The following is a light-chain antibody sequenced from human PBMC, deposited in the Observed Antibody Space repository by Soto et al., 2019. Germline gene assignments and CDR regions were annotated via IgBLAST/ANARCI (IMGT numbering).Light chain of an antibody. CDR1: SSNIGAGYD. J-gene: IGLJ3*02. V-gene: IGLV1-40*01. CDR2: GNT. Sequence: QSVLTQPPSVSGAPGQSVTISCTGSSSNIGAGYDVHWYRQLPGKAPKLLIYGNTNRPSGVPDRFSGSKSGTSASLAITGLQAEDEADYYCQSYNISLSGWVFGGGTKVTVL. CDR3: QSYNISLSGWV.